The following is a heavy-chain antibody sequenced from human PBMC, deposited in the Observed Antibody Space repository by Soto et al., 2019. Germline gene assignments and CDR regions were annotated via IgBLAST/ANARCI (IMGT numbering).Heavy chain of an antibody. CDR2: IYHSGST. Sequence: SSETLSLTCAVSGCSISSGGYSWSWIRQPPGKGLEWIGYIYHSGSTYYNPSLKSRVTISVDRSKNQFSLKLSSVTAADTAVYYCARAGGLGAVAVDYWGQGTLVTVSS. CDR3: ARAGGLGAVAVDY. J-gene: IGHJ4*02. CDR1: GCSISSGGYS. D-gene: IGHD6-19*01. V-gene: IGHV4-30-2*01.